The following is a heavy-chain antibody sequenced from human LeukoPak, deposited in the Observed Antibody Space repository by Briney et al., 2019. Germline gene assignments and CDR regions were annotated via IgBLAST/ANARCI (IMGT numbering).Heavy chain of an antibody. CDR1: GDSINSYY. V-gene: IGHV4-59*01. D-gene: IGHD6-6*01. CDR3: ARDRVVGSSRWFDP. Sequence: SETLSLTCTVSGDSINSYYWSWIRQPLGKGLEWIGYIYYSGSTKYNPSLKSRVTISVDMSKNQFSLKLSSVTAADTAVYYCARDRVVGSSRWFDPWGQGTLVTVSS. CDR2: IYYSGST. J-gene: IGHJ5*02.